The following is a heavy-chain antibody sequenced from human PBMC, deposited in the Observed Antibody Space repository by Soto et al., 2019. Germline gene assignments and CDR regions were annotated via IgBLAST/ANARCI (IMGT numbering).Heavy chain of an antibody. CDR3: ARDQKRLRYFDWRAPNYYGMDV. CDR1: GYTFTDYY. Sequence: ASVKVSCKASGYTFTDYYIHWVRQAPGQGLEWMGWINPNSGGTNYAQKFQGWVTMTRDTSISTAYMELSRLRSDDTAVYYCARDQKRLRYFDWRAPNYYGMDVWGQGTTVTVSS. CDR2: INPNSGGT. J-gene: IGHJ6*02. V-gene: IGHV1-2*04. D-gene: IGHD3-9*01.